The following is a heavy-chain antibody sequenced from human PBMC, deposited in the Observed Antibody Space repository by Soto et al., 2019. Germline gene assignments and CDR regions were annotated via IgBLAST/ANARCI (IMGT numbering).Heavy chain of an antibody. CDR3: ARMRQGANDY. J-gene: IGHJ4*02. V-gene: IGHV4-34*01. Sequence: PSETLSLTCAVYGGSFSGYYWSWIRQPPGKGLEWIGEINHSGSTNYNPSLKSRVTISVDTSKNQFSLKLSSVTAADTVVYYCARMRQGANDYWGQGTLVTVSS. CDR1: GGSFSGYY. CDR2: INHSGST.